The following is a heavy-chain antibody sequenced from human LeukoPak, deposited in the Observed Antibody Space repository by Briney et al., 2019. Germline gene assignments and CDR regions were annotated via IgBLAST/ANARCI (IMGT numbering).Heavy chain of an antibody. CDR1: GYTFTDYY. Sequence: ASVTVSCKASGYTFTDYYFHWVRQAPGPGLEWMGWINPNSGGTNYAQKFQGRVTMTRDTSISTAYMELSSLTSDDTAVYYCARNRYGYNFGYWAQGTLVTVSS. J-gene: IGHJ4*02. V-gene: IGHV1-2*02. CDR2: INPNSGGT. D-gene: IGHD5-24*01. CDR3: ARNRYGYNFGY.